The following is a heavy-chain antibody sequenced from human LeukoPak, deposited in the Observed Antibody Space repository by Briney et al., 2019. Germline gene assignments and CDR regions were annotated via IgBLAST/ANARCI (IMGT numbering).Heavy chain of an antibody. CDR3: ARRGDSQATTDY. CDR2: INHSGST. CDR1: GGSFSGYY. V-gene: IGHV4-34*01. J-gene: IGHJ4*02. D-gene: IGHD3-16*01. Sequence: SETLSLTCAVYGGSFSGYYWSWIRQPPGKGLEWIGEINHSGSTNYNPSLKSRVTISVDTSKNQFSLKLSSVTAADTAVYYCARRGDSQATTDYWGQGTLVTVSS.